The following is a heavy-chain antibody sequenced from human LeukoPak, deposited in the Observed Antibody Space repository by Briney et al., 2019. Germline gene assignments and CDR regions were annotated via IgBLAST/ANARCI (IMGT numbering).Heavy chain of an antibody. CDR1: GGSISSSSYY. CDR3: ARRVARGAFDI. CDR2: IYYSGST. J-gene: IGHJ3*02. D-gene: IGHD2-15*01. V-gene: IGHV4-39*07. Sequence: SETLSLTCPVSGGSISSSSYYWGWIRQPPGKGLEWIGCIYYSGSTYYNPSLKSRVTISIDTSKNQFSLKLSSMTAADTAVYYCARRVARGAFDIWGQGTMVTVSS.